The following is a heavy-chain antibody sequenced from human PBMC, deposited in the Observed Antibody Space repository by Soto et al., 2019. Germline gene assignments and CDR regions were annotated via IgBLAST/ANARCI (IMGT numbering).Heavy chain of an antibody. CDR3: AKDRIKGYCSGGSCFNWFDP. J-gene: IGHJ5*02. D-gene: IGHD2-15*01. CDR2: ISGSGGST. Sequence: VSLRLSCAASGFTFSSYAMSWVRQAPGKGLEWVSAISGSGGSTYYADSVKGRFTISRDNSKNTLYLQMNSLRAEDTAVYYCAKDRIKGYCSGGSCFNWFDPWGQGTLVTVSS. CDR1: GFTFSSYA. V-gene: IGHV3-23*01.